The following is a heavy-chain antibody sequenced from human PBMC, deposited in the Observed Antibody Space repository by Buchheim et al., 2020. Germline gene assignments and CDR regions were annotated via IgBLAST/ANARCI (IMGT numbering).Heavy chain of an antibody. Sequence: EVQLVESGGGLIQPGGSLRLSCAASGFTFSGYEMSWVRQAPGKGLEWGSYIRGSGSTIDYADSVKGRFTISRDNAKRARYVKINSLRAEDTAIYYCARGGLYWYYWGQGTL. D-gene: IGHD2-15*01. V-gene: IGHV3-48*03. CDR3: ARGGLYWYY. CDR1: GFTFSGYE. J-gene: IGHJ4*02. CDR2: IRGSGSTI.